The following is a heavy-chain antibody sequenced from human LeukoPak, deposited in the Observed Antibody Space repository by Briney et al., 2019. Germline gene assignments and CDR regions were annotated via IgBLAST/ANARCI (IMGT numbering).Heavy chain of an antibody. Sequence: GGSLRLSCAASGFTFSSYSMNWVRQAPGKGLEWVSSIGSSSSYIYYADSVKGRFTISRDNAKNSLYLQMNSLRAEDTAVYYCARDWVAAASVDYWGQGTLVTVSS. CDR2: IGSSSSYI. CDR3: ARDWVAAASVDY. V-gene: IGHV3-21*01. CDR1: GFTFSSYS. D-gene: IGHD6-13*01. J-gene: IGHJ4*02.